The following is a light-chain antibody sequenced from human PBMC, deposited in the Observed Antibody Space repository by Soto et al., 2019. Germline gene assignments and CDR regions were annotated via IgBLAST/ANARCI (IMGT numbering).Light chain of an antibody. J-gene: IGKJ1*01. CDR1: QSVSSNY. Sequence: VVKKSPGALCVYKGERATLSCRASQSVSSNYLAWYQQKPGRAPRLLIYGASSRATGIPDRFSGSGSGTDFTLTISRLEPEDFAVYYCLQYEPFGQGTIVEIK. CDR3: LQYEP. V-gene: IGKV3-20*01. CDR2: GAS.